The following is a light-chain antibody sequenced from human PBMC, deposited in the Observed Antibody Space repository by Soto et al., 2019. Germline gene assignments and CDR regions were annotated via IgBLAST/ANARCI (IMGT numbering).Light chain of an antibody. CDR3: QQRSNWPPLT. J-gene: IGKJ4*01. CDR2: DAS. V-gene: IGKV3-11*01. Sequence: EIVLTQSPATLSLSPGESATLSCRASQSVSSYLAWYQQKPGQAPRLLIYDASNRATGIPARFSGSGSGTDFTLTISSLEPEDFAVYYWQQRSNWPPLTFGGGTKVEIK. CDR1: QSVSSY.